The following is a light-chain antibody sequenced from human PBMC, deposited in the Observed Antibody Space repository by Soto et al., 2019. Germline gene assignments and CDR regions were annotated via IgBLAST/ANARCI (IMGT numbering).Light chain of an antibody. Sequence: PGERVTLSCRASQSVSSSYLTWYQQKPGQAPRLLIYDASNRATGIPARFSGSGSGTDFTLTISRLEPEDFAVYWCQQYDSSPRTFGQGTKVDIK. CDR3: QQYDSSPRT. CDR1: QSVSSSY. V-gene: IGKV3-20*01. J-gene: IGKJ1*01. CDR2: DAS.